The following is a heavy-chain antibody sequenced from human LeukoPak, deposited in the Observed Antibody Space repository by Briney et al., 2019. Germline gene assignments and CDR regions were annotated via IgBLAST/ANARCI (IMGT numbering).Heavy chain of an antibody. CDR2: ISVFYGHT. Sequence: GASVTVSCKASGYTFTNYGISWVRQAPGQGLEWMGWISVFYGHTNYSENLQGRVTMTTDTSTSTAYMEVRGLRSDDTAVYYCVREVSAADAGYMDVWGTGTTVIVSS. CDR3: VREVSAADAGYMDV. J-gene: IGHJ6*03. CDR1: GYTFTNYG. D-gene: IGHD6-13*01. V-gene: IGHV1-18*01.